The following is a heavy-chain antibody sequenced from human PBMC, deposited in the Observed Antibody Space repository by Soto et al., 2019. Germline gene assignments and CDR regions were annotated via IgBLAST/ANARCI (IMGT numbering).Heavy chain of an antibody. V-gene: IGHV3-48*02. Sequence: GGSLRLSCAASGVTFSSYSMNWVRQAPGKGLEWVSYISSSSSTIYYADSVKGRFTISRDNAKNSLYLQMNSLRDEDTAVYYCARCSSSSEGGTYYYYGMDVWGQGTTVTVSS. CDR3: ARCSSSSEGGTYYYYGMDV. D-gene: IGHD6-6*01. CDR1: GVTFSSYS. J-gene: IGHJ6*02. CDR2: ISSSSSTI.